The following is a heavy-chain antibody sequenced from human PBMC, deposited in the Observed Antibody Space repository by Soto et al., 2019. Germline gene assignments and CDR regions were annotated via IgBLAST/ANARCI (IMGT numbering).Heavy chain of an antibody. CDR1: GDSVTSHY. Sequence: SETLSLTCSFSGDSVTSHYLTWIRQSPEKGLEWIGYMHYTGFSHYNPSPKSRLTLSVDRSKNQFTLQLSSVTVADTAVYYCARHQVEIVVVPAAMRPYYYYYYMDVWGKGIMVTVSS. J-gene: IGHJ6*03. CDR3: ARHQVEIVVVPAAMRPYYYYYYMDV. V-gene: IGHV4-59*08. CDR2: MHYTGFS. D-gene: IGHD2-2*01.